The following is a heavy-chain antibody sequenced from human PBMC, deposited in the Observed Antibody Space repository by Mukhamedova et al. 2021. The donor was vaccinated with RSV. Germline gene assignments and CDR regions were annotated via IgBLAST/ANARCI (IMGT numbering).Heavy chain of an antibody. Sequence: TFSSYGMHWVRQAPGKGLEWVAVISYDGSNKYYADSVKGRFTISRDNSKNTLYLQMNSLRAEDTAVYYGVLGYIVATHLDYWGQ. V-gene: IGHV3-30*03. CDR3: VLGYIVATHLDY. CDR2: ISYDGSNK. CDR1: TFSSYG. D-gene: IGHD5-12*01. J-gene: IGHJ4*02.